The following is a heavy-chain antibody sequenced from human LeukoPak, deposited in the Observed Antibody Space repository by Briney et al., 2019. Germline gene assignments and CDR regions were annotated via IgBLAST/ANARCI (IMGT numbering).Heavy chain of an antibody. CDR2: ISSSSSYI. J-gene: IGHJ4*02. Sequence: PGGSLRLSCAASGFTVSSNYMSWVRQAPGKGLEWVSSISSSSSYIYYADSVKGRFTISRDNAKNSLYLQMNSLRAEDTAVYYCARGRIAVAGLFDYWGQGTLVTVSS. D-gene: IGHD6-19*01. CDR3: ARGRIAVAGLFDY. CDR1: GFTVSSNY. V-gene: IGHV3-21*01.